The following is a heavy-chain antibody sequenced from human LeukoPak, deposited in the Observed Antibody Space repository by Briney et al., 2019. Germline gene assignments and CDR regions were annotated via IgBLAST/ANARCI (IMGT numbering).Heavy chain of an antibody. CDR3: VKAPLRGYYFWSGLSSFDC. CDR2: ISGSGDTS. J-gene: IGHJ4*02. Sequence: GGSLRLSCAASGFTFSSYPMTWVRQAPGEGLEWVSTISGSGDTSFYADSVKGRFTISRDSSRNTLYLQMNSLTAEHTTVYYCVKAPLRGYYFWSGLSSFDCWGQGTLVTVSS. D-gene: IGHD3-3*01. V-gene: IGHV3-23*01. CDR1: GFTFSSYP.